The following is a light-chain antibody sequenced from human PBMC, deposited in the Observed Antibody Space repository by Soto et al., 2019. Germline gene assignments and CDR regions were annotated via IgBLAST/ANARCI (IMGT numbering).Light chain of an antibody. Sequence: QSVLTQPPPVSGAPGQRVTISSTGSSSNNGAGYDVHWYQQLPGTAPKLLIYGNSNRPSGVPDRFSGSKSGTSASLAITGLQAEDEADYYCQSYDSSLSGYVFGTGTKSPS. CDR3: QSYDSSLSGYV. J-gene: IGLJ1*01. V-gene: IGLV1-40*01. CDR1: SSNNGAGYD. CDR2: GNS.